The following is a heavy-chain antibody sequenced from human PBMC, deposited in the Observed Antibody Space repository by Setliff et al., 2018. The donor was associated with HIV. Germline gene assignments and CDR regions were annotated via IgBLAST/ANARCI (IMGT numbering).Heavy chain of an antibody. Sequence: PSETLSLTCSVSGGSISDYYWSWIRQPPGKGLEWIGHIYIGSTNYNPSLKSRVTISADTSKNQFSLKLSSVTAADTAVYYCARTYSSSWYSSHLWVDYWGQGTLVTVS. V-gene: IGHV4-4*08. D-gene: IGHD6-13*01. CDR2: IYIGST. J-gene: IGHJ4*02. CDR3: ARTYSSSWYSSHLWVDY. CDR1: GGSISDYY.